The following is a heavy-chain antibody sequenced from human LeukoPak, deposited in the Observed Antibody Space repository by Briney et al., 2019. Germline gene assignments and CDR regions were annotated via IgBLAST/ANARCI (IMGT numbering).Heavy chain of an antibody. CDR3: AKFQMRYCSGGSCHPFDY. J-gene: IGHJ4*02. D-gene: IGHD2-15*01. V-gene: IGHV3-11*01. Sequence: GGSLRLSCAASGFTFSDYYMSWIRQAPGKGLEWVSYISSSGSTIYYADSVKGRFTISRDNAKNSLYLQMNSLRAEDTAIYYCAKFQMRYCSGGSCHPFDYWGQGTLVTVSS. CDR2: ISSSGSTI. CDR1: GFTFSDYY.